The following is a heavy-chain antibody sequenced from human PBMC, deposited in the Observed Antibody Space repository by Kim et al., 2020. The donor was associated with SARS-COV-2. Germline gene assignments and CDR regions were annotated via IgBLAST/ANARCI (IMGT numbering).Heavy chain of an antibody. D-gene: IGHD6-13*01. CDR2: ISSSSSYI. Sequence: GGSLRLSCAASGFTFSSYSMNWVRQAPGKGLEWVSSISSSSSYIYYADSVKGRFTISRDNAKNSLYLQMNSLRAEDTAVYYCARDLGSSWYEGLLYNWFDPWGQGTLVTVSS. CDR1: GFTFSSYS. CDR3: ARDLGSSWYEGLLYNWFDP. J-gene: IGHJ5*02. V-gene: IGHV3-21*01.